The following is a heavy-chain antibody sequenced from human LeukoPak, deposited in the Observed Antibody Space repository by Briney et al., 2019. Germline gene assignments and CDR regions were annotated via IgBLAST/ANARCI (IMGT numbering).Heavy chain of an antibody. V-gene: IGHV4-61*02. CDR3: ARGAYDFWSGYYVGSWFDP. CDR1: GGSISSGSYY. J-gene: IGHJ5*02. CDR2: IYTSGST. Sequence: TSQTLSLTCTVSGGSISSGSYYWRWIRQPAGKGLEWIGRIYTSGSTNYNPSLKSRVTISVDTSKNQFSLKLSSVTAADTAVYYCARGAYDFWSGYYVGSWFDPWGQGTLVTVSS. D-gene: IGHD3-3*01.